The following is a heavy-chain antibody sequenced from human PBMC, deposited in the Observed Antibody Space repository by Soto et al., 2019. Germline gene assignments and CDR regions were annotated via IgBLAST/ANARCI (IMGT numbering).Heavy chain of an antibody. CDR2: IYYSGST. CDR3: ARRYGGNFDY. D-gene: IGHD1-26*01. J-gene: IGHJ4*02. Sequence: SETLSLTCTVSGGSISSYYWSWIRQPPGKGLEWIGYIYYSGSTNYNPSLKSQVTISVDTSKNQFSLKLSSVTAADTAVYYCARRYGGNFDYWGQGTLVTVSS. V-gene: IGHV4-59*01. CDR1: GGSISSYY.